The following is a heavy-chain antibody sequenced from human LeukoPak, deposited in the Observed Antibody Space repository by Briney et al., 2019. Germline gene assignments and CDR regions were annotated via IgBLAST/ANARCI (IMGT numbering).Heavy chain of an antibody. CDR2: ISGSGGST. CDR1: GFTFSSYA. V-gene: IGHV3-23*01. Sequence: GGSLRLSCAASGFTFSSYAMSWVRQAPGKGLEWVSAISGSGGSTYYADSVKGRFTISRDNSKNTLYLQMNSLRAEDTAVYYCAKGHDVVVAAPGTGWGQGTLVTVSS. J-gene: IGHJ4*02. CDR3: AKGHDVVVAAPGTG. D-gene: IGHD2-2*01.